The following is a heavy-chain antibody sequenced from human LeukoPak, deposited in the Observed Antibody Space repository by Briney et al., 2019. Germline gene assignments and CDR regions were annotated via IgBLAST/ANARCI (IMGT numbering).Heavy chain of an antibody. V-gene: IGHV1-69*13. Sequence: ASVKVSCNASGGTFSSYAISWVRQPPGQGLEWMGGIIPIFGTANYAQKFQGRVTITADESTSTAYMELSSLRSEDTAVYYCVVGDDILTGYPTDPDYYYYYGMDVWGKGTTVTVSS. CDR1: GGTFSSYA. CDR2: IIPIFGTA. CDR3: VVGDDILTGYPTDPDYYYYYGMDV. D-gene: IGHD3-9*01. J-gene: IGHJ6*04.